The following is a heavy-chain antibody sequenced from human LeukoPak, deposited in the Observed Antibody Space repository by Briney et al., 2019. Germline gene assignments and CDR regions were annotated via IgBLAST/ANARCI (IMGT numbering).Heavy chain of an antibody. Sequence: ASVNLSCKSSGYTFTSYGISWMRQAPAQGLEWMGWINAYNGKTNYAQKLRGRVTMTTDTSTSTAYMELRSLRSDDTAVYYCARDLALVVPAAIRYYYYYGMDVWGQGTTVTVSS. CDR2: INAYNGKT. J-gene: IGHJ6*02. V-gene: IGHV1-18*01. D-gene: IGHD2-2*01. CDR3: ARDLALVVPAAIRYYYYYGMDV. CDR1: GYTFTSYG.